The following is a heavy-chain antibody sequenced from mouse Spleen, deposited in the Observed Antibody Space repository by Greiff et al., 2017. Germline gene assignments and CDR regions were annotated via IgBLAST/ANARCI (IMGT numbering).Heavy chain of an antibody. CDR3: AREWYYYEGY. J-gene: IGHJ2*01. Sequence: VQLQQSGPGLVAPSQSLSITCPVSGFSFTNYAVHWVSQSPGKGLAWLGVIWSDGSTDYNAAFISRLSISKDNCKSQVYFKMNRRQADDTSIYYCAREWYYYEGYWGQGTTLTVSS. D-gene: IGHD2-4*01. CDR2: IWSDGST. V-gene: IGHV2-4-1*01. CDR1: GFSFTNYA.